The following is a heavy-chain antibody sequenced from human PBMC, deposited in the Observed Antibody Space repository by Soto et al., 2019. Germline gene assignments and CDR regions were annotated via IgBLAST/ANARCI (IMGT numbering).Heavy chain of an antibody. Sequence: PSETLSLTCAVSGGSISSSNWWIWVRQAPGKGLEWIGEVYHSGTTNYSPSLKSRVTISVDKSKNQFSLKLSSVTAADTAVYYCASGLEFDYYFDYWGQGALVTVSS. V-gene: IGHV4-4*02. J-gene: IGHJ4*02. CDR3: ASGLEFDYYFDY. D-gene: IGHD3-10*01. CDR2: VYHSGTT. CDR1: GGSISSSNW.